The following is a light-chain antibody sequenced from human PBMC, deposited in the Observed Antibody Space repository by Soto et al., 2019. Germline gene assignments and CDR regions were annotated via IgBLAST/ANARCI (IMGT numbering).Light chain of an antibody. CDR3: HQYDSYRT. CDR1: QTVTSTF. J-gene: IGKJ1*01. V-gene: IGKV3-20*01. Sequence: EIVLTQSPGTLSLSPGERATLSCRASQTVTSTFLAWYQQKPGQAPRLLIYGASRRATGIPDRFSGSGSGTDFTLTITRLEPEDFEVYYCHQYDSYRTFGQGTKVEMK. CDR2: GAS.